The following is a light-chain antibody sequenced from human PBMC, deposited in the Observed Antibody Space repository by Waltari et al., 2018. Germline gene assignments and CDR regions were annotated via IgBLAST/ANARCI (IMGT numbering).Light chain of an antibody. V-gene: IGKV2-30*02. CDR2: KVS. Sequence: EVVMTQSPLSLPVTLGQPASISCRSSQSLVHSDGNTYLSWFHQRPGQSPRRLIYKVSNRESGVPDRFSGSGSDTDFTLQISTVEAEDVGVYYCMQGSHRPPYTFGQGTKLEIK. CDR3: MQGSHRPPYT. CDR1: QSLVHSDGNTY. J-gene: IGKJ2*01.